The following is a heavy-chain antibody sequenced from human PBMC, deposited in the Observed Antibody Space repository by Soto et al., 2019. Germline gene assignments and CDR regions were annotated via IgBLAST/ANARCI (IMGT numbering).Heavy chain of an antibody. CDR3: AREGKRVSMVRGFDS. CDR2: IYFSGST. Sequence: SETLSLTCTVSGGSISSYYWSWIRQPPGKGLEWIGYIYFSGSTKYNPSLKSRVAISFDTSKNQFSLKLSSVIAADTAVYYCAREGKRVSMVRGFDSWGQGTLVTVSS. D-gene: IGHD3-10*01. V-gene: IGHV4-59*01. J-gene: IGHJ4*02. CDR1: GGSISSYY.